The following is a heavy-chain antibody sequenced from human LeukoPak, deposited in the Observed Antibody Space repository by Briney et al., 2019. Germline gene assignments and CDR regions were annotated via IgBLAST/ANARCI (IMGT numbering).Heavy chain of an antibody. CDR1: GYTFTGYY. CDR2: INPNSGGT. V-gene: IGHV1-2*02. Sequence: ASVKVSCKASGYTFTGYYMHWVRQAPGQGLEWMGWINPNSGGTNYAQKFQGRVTMTRDTSISTAYMELSRLRSDDTAVYYCAKARPTSGYSSGGFDPWGQGTLVTVSS. J-gene: IGHJ5*02. D-gene: IGHD6-19*01. CDR3: AKARPTSGYSSGGFDP.